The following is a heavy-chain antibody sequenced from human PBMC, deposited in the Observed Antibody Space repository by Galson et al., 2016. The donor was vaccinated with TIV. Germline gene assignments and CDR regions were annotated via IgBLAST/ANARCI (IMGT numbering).Heavy chain of an antibody. CDR1: GYTFRNCA. CDR3: AREKAGPGY. V-gene: IGHV7-4-1*02. J-gene: IGHJ4*02. D-gene: IGHD6-19*01. CDR2: INTDTGRP. Sequence: SVKVSCKASGYTFRNCAMNWMRQAPGQGFEWMGWINTDTGRPTYAQGFTGRFVFSLDTSVNTAYLEITSLRTEDTAVYYCAREKAGPGYWGQGTLITVSS.